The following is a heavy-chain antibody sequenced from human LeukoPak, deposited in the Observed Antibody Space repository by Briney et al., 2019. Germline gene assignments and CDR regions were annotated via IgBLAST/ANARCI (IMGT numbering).Heavy chain of an antibody. V-gene: IGHV4-59*01. CDR3: ARHYGLNYFDY. CDR2: IYYSGST. J-gene: IGHJ4*02. Sequence: SETLSLTCTVSGGSISSYYWSWIRQPAGKGLEWIGYIYYSGSTNYNPSLKSRVTISVDTSKSQFSLKLSSVTAADTAVYSCARHYGLNYFDYWGQGTLVTVSS. D-gene: IGHD3-16*01. CDR1: GGSISSYY.